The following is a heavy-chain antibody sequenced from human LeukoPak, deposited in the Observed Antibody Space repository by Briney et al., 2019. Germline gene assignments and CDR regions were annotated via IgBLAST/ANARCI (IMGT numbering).Heavy chain of an antibody. CDR2: IKEDGSEK. J-gene: IGHJ4*02. V-gene: IGHV3-7*01. D-gene: IGHD3-3*01. CDR1: GFSLSDYW. Sequence: PGGSLRLSCVASGFSLSDYWMTWVRQAPGKGLEWVANIKEDGSEKYYVDSVKGRFTISRDNVKNSVNLQMNSLRADDTALYYCVRAPLDFWSGYYIRGYYFDLWGQGTLVAVSS. CDR3: VRAPLDFWSGYYIRGYYFDL.